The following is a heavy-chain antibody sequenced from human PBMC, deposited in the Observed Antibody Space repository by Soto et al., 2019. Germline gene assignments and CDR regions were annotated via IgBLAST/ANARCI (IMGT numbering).Heavy chain of an antibody. CDR3: ATKWLPDRAFAI. Sequence: SVKLSCKASGGTFSSYTLSWVRQAPGQGLEWMGRIIPILGRADYAPKFQGRVTITADKSTSTTYMELSSLRSEDTAVYYCATKWLPDRAFAIWGQGTLVTVSS. J-gene: IGHJ3*02. CDR1: GGTFSSYT. V-gene: IGHV1-69*02. D-gene: IGHD5-12*01. CDR2: IIPILGRA.